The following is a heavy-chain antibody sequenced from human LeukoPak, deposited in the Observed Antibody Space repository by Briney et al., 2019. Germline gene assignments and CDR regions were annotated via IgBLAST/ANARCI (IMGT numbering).Heavy chain of an antibody. D-gene: IGHD1-26*01. CDR1: GFTFSSYS. CDR2: ISSSSSYI. V-gene: IGHV3-21*01. CDR3: ARGPETSGSTHIAWFDP. Sequence: GGSLRLSCAASGFTFSSYSMNWVRQAPGKGLEWVSSISSSSSYIYYADSVKGRFTISRDNAKNSLYLQMNSLRAEDTAVYYCARGPETSGSTHIAWFDPWGQGTLVTVSS. J-gene: IGHJ5*02.